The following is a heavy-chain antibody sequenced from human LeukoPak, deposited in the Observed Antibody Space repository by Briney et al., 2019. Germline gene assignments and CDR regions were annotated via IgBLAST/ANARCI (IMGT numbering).Heavy chain of an antibody. Sequence: GGSLRLSCVASGFIFTDHWMSWVRQAPGKGLDWGANIKEDESAKLYADSVRGRFTISRDNAKNSVYLEMNNLRVEDTAVYYCARAVDVADYWGRGTLVTVSS. V-gene: IGHV3-7*01. D-gene: IGHD3-16*01. CDR3: ARAVDVADY. J-gene: IGHJ4*02. CDR1: GFIFTDHW. CDR2: IKEDESAK.